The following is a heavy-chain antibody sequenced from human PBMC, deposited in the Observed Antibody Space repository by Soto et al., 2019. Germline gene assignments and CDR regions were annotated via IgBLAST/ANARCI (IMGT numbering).Heavy chain of an antibody. CDR1: GFTFSGYY. D-gene: IGHD1-26*01. J-gene: IGHJ5*02. V-gene: IGHV3-11*01. CDR2: IGGSGTSM. Sequence: QAQLVESGGGLVEPGGSLRLSYAASGFTFSGYYMNWVSQRPGEGLVWMSCIGGSGTSMAYADSVKGRFTISRSNAKNSLHRQMNSLRADFAAVYCWASDPSKLGFDPWGQRSLVTVSS. CDR3: ASDPSKLGFDP.